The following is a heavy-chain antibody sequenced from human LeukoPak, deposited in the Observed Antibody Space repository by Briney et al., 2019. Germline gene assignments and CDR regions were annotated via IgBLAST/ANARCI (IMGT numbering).Heavy chain of an antibody. D-gene: IGHD6-13*01. Sequence: SETLSLTCTVSGGSISSSSYYWGWIRQPPGKGLEWIGSIYYSGSTYYNPSLKSRVTISVDTSKNQFSLKLSSVTAADTAVYYCAREPTGQLGDYWGQGTLVTVSS. CDR2: IYYSGST. V-gene: IGHV4-39*02. CDR3: AREPTGQLGDY. CDR1: GGSISSSSYY. J-gene: IGHJ4*02.